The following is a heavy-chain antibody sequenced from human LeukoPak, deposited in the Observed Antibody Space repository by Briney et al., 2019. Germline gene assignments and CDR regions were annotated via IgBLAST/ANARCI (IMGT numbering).Heavy chain of an antibody. J-gene: IGHJ4*02. CDR1: GGSITNATYY. CDR2: LYYDGRT. D-gene: IGHD5/OR15-5a*01. V-gene: IGHV4-39*07. CDR3: VRDKNLLRGHSVPYFDY. Sequence: KASGTLSLTCTVSGGSITNATYYWGWIRQPPGKRPEWIGSLYYDGRTYYNPSLKSRVTISLDMSKNQFSLKLTSVTAADTAVYHCVRDKNLLRGHSVPYFDYWGQGTLVTVSS.